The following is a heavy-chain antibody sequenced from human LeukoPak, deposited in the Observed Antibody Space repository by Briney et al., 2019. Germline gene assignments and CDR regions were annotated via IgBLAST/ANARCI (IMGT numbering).Heavy chain of an antibody. Sequence: SETLSLTCTVSGGSISSYYWSWIRQPPGKGLEWIGYIHYSGNTNCNPSLKSRVTISVDTSKNQFSLKLSSVTAADTAVYFCVRHYYESSGYDVFDLWGQGTMVTVSS. V-gene: IGHV4-59*08. CDR1: GGSISSYY. J-gene: IGHJ3*01. CDR3: VRHYYESSGYDVFDL. CDR2: IHYSGNT. D-gene: IGHD3-22*01.